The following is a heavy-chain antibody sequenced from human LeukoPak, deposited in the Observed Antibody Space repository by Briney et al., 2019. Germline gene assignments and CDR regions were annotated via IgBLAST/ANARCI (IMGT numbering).Heavy chain of an antibody. CDR1: GGSINNYY. J-gene: IGHJ6*02. CDR2: IYFSGST. CDR3: ARDSRDYGSGSYWDV. Sequence: SETLSLTCTVSGGSINNYYWNWIRQPPGKGLEWMWFITGSIYFSGSTKYDPSLESRVTMSVDTSKNQLSQTLSSVTAADTAVYYCARDSRDYGSGSYWDVWGQGTTVTVSS. V-gene: IGHV4-59*01. D-gene: IGHD3-10*01.